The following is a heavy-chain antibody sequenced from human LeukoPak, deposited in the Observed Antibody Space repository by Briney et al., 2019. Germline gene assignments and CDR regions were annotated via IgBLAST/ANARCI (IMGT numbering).Heavy chain of an antibody. D-gene: IGHD5-12*01. Sequence: PSETLSLTCTVSGGSISSSSYYWGWIRQPPGKGLEWIGSIYYSGSTNYNPSLMSRVTISVDTSKNQFSLELSSVTAADTAVYYCARGPYNIVATSVGDYWGQGTLVTVSS. CDR3: ARGPYNIVATSVGDY. CDR1: GGSISSSSYY. V-gene: IGHV4-39*07. J-gene: IGHJ4*02. CDR2: IYYSGST.